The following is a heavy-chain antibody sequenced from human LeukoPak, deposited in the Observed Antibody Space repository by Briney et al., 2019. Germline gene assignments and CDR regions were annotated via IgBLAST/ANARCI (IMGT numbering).Heavy chain of an antibody. D-gene: IGHD1-26*01. V-gene: IGHV1-69*13. CDR1: GGTFSSYA. CDR3: ARAGNYYYGMDV. J-gene: IGHJ6*04. CDR2: IIPIFGTA. Sequence: GASVTVSCKASGGTFSSYAISWVRQAPGQGLEWMGGIIPIFGTANYAQKFQGRVTITADESTSTAYMELSSLRSEDTAVYYCARAGNYYYGMDVWGKGATVTVSS.